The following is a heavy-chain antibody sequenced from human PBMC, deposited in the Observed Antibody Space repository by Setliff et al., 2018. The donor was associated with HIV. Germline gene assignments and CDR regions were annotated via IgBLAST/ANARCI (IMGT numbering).Heavy chain of an antibody. D-gene: IGHD6-19*01. CDR2: INPNDGAT. CDR1: GYTFTSYF. J-gene: IGHJ4*02. V-gene: IGHV1-46*01. CDR3: AREYQIEATYTRLANYFDS. Sequence: ASVKVSCKASGYTFTSYFLHWVRQAPGQGLEWMGIINPNDGATTYAQNFEGRVTMTRDTSTNTVYMELRSLTSEDTAVFYCAREYQIEATYTRLANYFDSWGQGTLVTVSS.